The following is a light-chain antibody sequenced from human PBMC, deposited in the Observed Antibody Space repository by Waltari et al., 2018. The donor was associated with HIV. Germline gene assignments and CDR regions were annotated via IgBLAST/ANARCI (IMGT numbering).Light chain of an antibody. V-gene: IGLV3-19*01. Sequence: SSELTQDPAVSVALGPTARINCQGDSLRTHHTIWYQQKPGQAPVLVIYNKNSRPSGLPDRFSGSSSGNTASLTIPGAQAEDEDDYYCNSRDSPYGVFGGGTKLTVL. CDR3: NSRDSPYGV. CDR2: NKN. J-gene: IGLJ2*01. CDR1: SLRTHH.